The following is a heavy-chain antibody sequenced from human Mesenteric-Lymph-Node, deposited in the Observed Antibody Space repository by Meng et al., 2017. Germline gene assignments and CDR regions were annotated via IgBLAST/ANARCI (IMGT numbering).Heavy chain of an antibody. Sequence: VQLPESGPGLVKPSQTLSLTCTVSGGSISRGDYYWSWIRQPPGKGLEWIGYIYYSGSTYYNPSLKSRVTISADTSKNQFSLKLSSVTAADTAVYYCARASYGSGSPLGESWFDPWGQGTLVTVSS. CDR1: GGSISRGDYY. J-gene: IGHJ5*02. CDR2: IYYSGST. D-gene: IGHD3-10*01. CDR3: ARASYGSGSPLGESWFDP. V-gene: IGHV4-30-4*01.